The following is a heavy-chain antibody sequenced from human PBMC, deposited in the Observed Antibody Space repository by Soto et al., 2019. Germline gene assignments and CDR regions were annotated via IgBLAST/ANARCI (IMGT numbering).Heavy chain of an antibody. CDR2: INAGNGNT. V-gene: IGHV1-3*01. CDR3: ARALDYGDYAFNY. J-gene: IGHJ4*02. D-gene: IGHD4-17*01. Sequence: ASVKVSCKASGYTFTSYAMHWVHQAPGQRLEWMGWINAGNGNTKYSQKFQGRVTITRDTSASTAYMELSSLRSEDTAVYYCARALDYGDYAFNYWGQGTLVTVSS. CDR1: GYTFTSYA.